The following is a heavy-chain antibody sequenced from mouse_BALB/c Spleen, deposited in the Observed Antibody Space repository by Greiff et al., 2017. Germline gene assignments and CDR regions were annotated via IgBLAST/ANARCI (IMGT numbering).Heavy chain of an antibody. CDR3: ARWLRGYFDY. Sequence: EVKLQESGPGLVKPSQSLSLTCTVTGYSITSDYAWNWIRQFPGNKLEWMGYISYSGSTSYNPSLKSRISITRDTSKNQFFLQLNSVTTEDTATYYCARWLRGYFDYWGQGTTLTVSS. CDR1: GYSITSDYA. J-gene: IGHJ2*01. D-gene: IGHD2-2*01. V-gene: IGHV3-2*02. CDR2: ISYSGST.